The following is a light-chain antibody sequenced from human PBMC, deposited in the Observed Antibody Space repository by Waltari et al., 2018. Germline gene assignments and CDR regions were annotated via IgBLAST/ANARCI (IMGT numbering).Light chain of an antibody. CDR3: QQRSNWTPHT. J-gene: IGKJ2*01. V-gene: IGKV3-11*01. CDR1: QSVGTY. Sequence: EIVLTQSPATLSLSPGVTATLSCRASQSVGTYLAWYQQRPGQAPRLLIYDASNRATGIPARFRGSGSGTDFTLTISSLEPEDFAVYYCQQRSNWTPHTFGQGARLEIK. CDR2: DAS.